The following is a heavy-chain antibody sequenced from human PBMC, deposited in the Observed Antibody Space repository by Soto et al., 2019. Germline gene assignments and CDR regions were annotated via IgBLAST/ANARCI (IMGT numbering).Heavy chain of an antibody. J-gene: IGHJ3*02. Sequence: GGSLRLSCAASGFTFSSYAMSWVRQAPGKGLEWVSAISGRGGSTYYADSVKGRFTTSRDNSKNTLYLQMNSLRAEDTAVYYCAKDMLMGIAPSRDDAFDIWGQGTMVTVSS. D-gene: IGHD6-13*01. CDR3: AKDMLMGIAPSRDDAFDI. CDR2: ISGRGGST. V-gene: IGHV3-23*01. CDR1: GFTFSSYA.